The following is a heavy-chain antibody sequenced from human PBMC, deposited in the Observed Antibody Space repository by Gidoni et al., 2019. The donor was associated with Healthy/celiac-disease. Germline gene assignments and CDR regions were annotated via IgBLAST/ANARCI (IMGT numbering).Heavy chain of an antibody. CDR2: IYYTGST. CDR1: GGSISRGGYY. J-gene: IGHJ3*02. Sequence: QVQLQESGPGLVKPSQTLSLTCTVSGGSISRGGYYWSWIRQHPGKGLEWIGYIYYTGSTYYNPSLKSRVAISVDTSKNQFSLKLNSVTAADTAIYACARLSVNEEAFDIWGQGTMVTVSS. CDR3: ARLSVNEEAFDI. D-gene: IGHD2-8*01. V-gene: IGHV4-31*03.